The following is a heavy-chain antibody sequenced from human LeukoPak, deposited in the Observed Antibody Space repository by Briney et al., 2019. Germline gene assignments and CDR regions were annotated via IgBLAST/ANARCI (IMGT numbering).Heavy chain of an antibody. V-gene: IGHV3-48*02. CDR1: GFTFSTYS. CDR2: ISSSSSTI. CDR3: ARDKVRTTSGYYRPDAFDI. J-gene: IGHJ3*02. Sequence: PGGSLRLSCAASGFTFSTYSMNWVRQAPGKGLEWVSYISSSSSTIYYGDSMEGRFTISRDNAKNSLYLQMNSLRDEDTAVYYCARDKVRTTSGYYRPDAFDIWGQGTMVTVSS. D-gene: IGHD3-22*01.